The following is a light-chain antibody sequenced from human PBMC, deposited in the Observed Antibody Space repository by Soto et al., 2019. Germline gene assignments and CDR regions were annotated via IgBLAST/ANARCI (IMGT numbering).Light chain of an antibody. V-gene: IGKV3-15*01. CDR2: GAS. Sequence: EIVMTQSPATLSVSPGERATLSCRASQSVSSNLAWYQQKPGQAPRLLIYGASTRATGIPARFSGSGSGTEFTLTISSLQSEDFEVYYCQQYQHWTPSLTFGGGTKVEIK. CDR3: QQYQHWTPSLT. J-gene: IGKJ4*01. CDR1: QSVSSN.